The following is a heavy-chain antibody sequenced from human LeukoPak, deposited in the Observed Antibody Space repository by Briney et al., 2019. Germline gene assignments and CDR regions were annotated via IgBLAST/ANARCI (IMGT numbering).Heavy chain of an antibody. D-gene: IGHD2-15*01. J-gene: IGHJ5*02. CDR2: FSASGNS. CDR3: ARVNRYCNGGFCSNWFYP. CDR1: GDSISRDNHY. V-gene: IGHV4-61*02. Sequence: PSDTLTLTCTVSGDSISRDNHYWGWIRQPAGKGLEWIGRFSASGNSNYNPSLKSRLPISEDTSKNQLSMKLPSVPAADTAVYYCARVNRYCNGGFCSNWFYPWGQGTLVTVSS.